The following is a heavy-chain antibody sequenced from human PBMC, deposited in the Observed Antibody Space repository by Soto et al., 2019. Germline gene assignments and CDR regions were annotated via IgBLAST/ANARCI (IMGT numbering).Heavy chain of an antibody. CDR2: LSGDGRST. Sequence: GSLRLSCSASGFTFRSYAIHWVRQAPGKGLEYVSALSGDGRSTYYADSVKGRFTVFRDNSKNTLFLQMSSLRVEDTAVYHCVKGNWAYSYNNWFDPWGQGTLVTVSS. V-gene: IGHV3-64D*06. CDR3: VKGNWAYSYNNWFDP. J-gene: IGHJ5*02. D-gene: IGHD5-18*01. CDR1: GFTFRSYA.